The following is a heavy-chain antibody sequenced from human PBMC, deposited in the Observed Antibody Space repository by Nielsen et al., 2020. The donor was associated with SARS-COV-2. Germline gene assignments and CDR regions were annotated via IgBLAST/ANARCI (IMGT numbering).Heavy chain of an antibody. CDR3: ARAGMEIVLMVYAETEGNNWFDP. Sequence: GESLKISCAASGFTFSSYDMHLVRHAAGKGLEWVSAIATAGDTYYPGSVKGRFTISRENAKNSLYFQMNSLRAGDTAVYYCARAGMEIVLMVYAETEGNNWFDPWGQGTLVTVSS. CDR2: IATAGDT. V-gene: IGHV3-13*04. J-gene: IGHJ5*02. D-gene: IGHD2-8*01. CDR1: GFTFSSYD.